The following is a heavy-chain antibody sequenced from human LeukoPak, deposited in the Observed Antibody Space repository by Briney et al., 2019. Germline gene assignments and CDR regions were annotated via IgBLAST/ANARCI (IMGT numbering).Heavy chain of an antibody. CDR3: ARALITFGGVIAASDY. J-gene: IGHJ4*02. D-gene: IGHD3-16*02. V-gene: IGHV1-24*01. Sequence: ASVKVSCKVSGYTLTELSMHWVRQAPGKGLEWMGGFDPEDGETIYAQKFQGRVTMTEDTSTDTAYMELSSLRSDDTAVYYCARALITFGGVIAASDYWGQGTLVTVSS. CDR2: FDPEDGET. CDR1: GYTLTELS.